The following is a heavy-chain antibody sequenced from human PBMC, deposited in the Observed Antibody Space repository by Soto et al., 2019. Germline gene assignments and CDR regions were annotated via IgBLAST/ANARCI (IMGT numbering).Heavy chain of an antibody. CDR3: AKAHGGDYRTDAFDI. J-gene: IGHJ3*02. V-gene: IGHV3-9*01. CDR2: ISWNSGSI. Sequence: GGSLRLSCAASGFTFDDYAMHWVRQAPGKGLEWVSGISWNSGSIGYADSVKGRFTISRDNAKNSLYLQMNSLRAEDTALYYCAKAHGGDYRTDAFDIWGQGTMVTVSS. CDR1: GFTFDDYA. D-gene: IGHD4-17*01.